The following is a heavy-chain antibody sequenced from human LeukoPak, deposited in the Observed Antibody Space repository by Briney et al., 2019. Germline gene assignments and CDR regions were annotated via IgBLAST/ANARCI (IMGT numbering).Heavy chain of an antibody. V-gene: IGHV2-5*02. J-gene: IGHJ3*02. CDR3: AHRTIYDAYDI. D-gene: IGHD2-2*02. CDR2: IFWDDDK. CDR1: GFSLSTSGVG. Sequence: YGPSPVNPTQTLTLTCTFSGFSLSTSGVGMGWIRQPPGKALECLALIFWDDDKRYSPSLKSRLTITKDTSKNQVVLAMTNMDPVDTATYYCAHRTIYDAYDIWGQGTMVTVSS.